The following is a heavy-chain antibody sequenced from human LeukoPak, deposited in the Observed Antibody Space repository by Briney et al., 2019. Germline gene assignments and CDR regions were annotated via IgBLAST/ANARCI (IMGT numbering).Heavy chain of an antibody. V-gene: IGHV3-21*01. CDR3: ARDRGYGDHPSWLDP. J-gene: IGHJ5*02. CDR1: GFTFSSYS. CDR2: IGISSNKI. Sequence: GGSLRLSCAASGFTFSSYSMNWVRQAPGKGLEWVSSIGISSNKIYYADSVKGRFIISRDNAKNSVYLQMNSLRAEDTAVYYCARDRGYGDHPSWLDPWGQGTQVTVSS. D-gene: IGHD5-12*01.